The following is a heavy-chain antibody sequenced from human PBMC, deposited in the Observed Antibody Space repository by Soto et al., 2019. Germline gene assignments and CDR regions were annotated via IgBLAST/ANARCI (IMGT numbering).Heavy chain of an antibody. CDR1: GFTVSSNY. V-gene: IGHV3-53*01. CDR2: IYSGGST. CDR3: ARDRRSRHRGLNYYYYGMDV. D-gene: IGHD3-22*01. J-gene: IGHJ6*02. Sequence: GGSLRLSCAASGFTVSSNYMSWVRQAPGKGLEWVSVIYSGGSTYYADSVKGRFTISRDNSKNTLYLQMNSLRAEDTAVYYCARDRRSRHRGLNYYYYGMDVWGQGTTVTVSS.